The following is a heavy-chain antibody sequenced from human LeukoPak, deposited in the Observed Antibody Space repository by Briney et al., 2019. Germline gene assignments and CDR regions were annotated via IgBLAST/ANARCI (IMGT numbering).Heavy chain of an antibody. D-gene: IGHD2-2*01. V-gene: IGHV1-46*01. J-gene: IGHJ1*01. CDR1: GSDLPIYA. Sequence: ASGQGSCHAYGSDLPIYAMHWVGPAPGQGREWMGIINPMTTSTYYARKFQGRVTMTRDMSTSTVYIEMSSLRSEDTAVYYCAREVSGGSVVVADTEPFFHHWGQGTLVTVSS. CDR2: INPMTTST. CDR3: AREVSGGSVVVADTEPFFHH.